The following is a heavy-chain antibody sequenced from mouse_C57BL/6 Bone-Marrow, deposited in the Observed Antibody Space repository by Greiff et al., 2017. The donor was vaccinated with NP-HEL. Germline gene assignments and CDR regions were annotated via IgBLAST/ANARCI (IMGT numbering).Heavy chain of an antibody. Sequence: EVHLVESEGGLVQPGSSMKLSCTASGFTFSDYYMAWVRQVPEKGLEWVANINYDGSSTYYLDSLKSRFIISRDNAKNILYLQMSSLKSEDTATYYCARDRWDGWYFDVWGTGTTVTVSS. CDR2: INYDGSST. CDR1: GFTFSDYY. V-gene: IGHV5-16*01. CDR3: ARDRWDGWYFDV. D-gene: IGHD4-1*01. J-gene: IGHJ1*03.